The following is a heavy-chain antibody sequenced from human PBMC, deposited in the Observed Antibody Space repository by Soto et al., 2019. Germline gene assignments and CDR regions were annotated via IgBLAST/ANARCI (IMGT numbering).Heavy chain of an antibody. CDR3: ARFLGYCSSTSCYKVAFDM. CDR2: IFHSGST. Sequence: QVQLQESGPGLVKPSQTLSLSCTVSGGSIISGDYYWSWIRQPPGKGLEWIGYIFHSGSTYYNPSLKSRVTTSVDTSKHQFSLKLSSVTAADTAVYYCARFLGYCSSTSCYKVAFDMWGQGTMVTVSS. V-gene: IGHV4-30-4*01. D-gene: IGHD2-2*02. CDR1: GGSIISGDYY. J-gene: IGHJ3*02.